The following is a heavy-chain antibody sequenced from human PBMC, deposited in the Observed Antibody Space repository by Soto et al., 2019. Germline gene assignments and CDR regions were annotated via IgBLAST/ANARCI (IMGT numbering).Heavy chain of an antibody. D-gene: IGHD4-17*01. CDR2: ISSSSSTI. J-gene: IGHJ4*02. CDR1: GFTFSSYS. CDR3: ARDVGLDYGDYPYSFDY. Sequence: EVQLVESGGGLVQPGGSLRLSCAASGFTFSSYSMNWVRQAPGKGLEWVSYISSSSSTIYYADSVKGRFTISRDNAKNSTYHQMNSLRAEDTAVYCCARDVGLDYGDYPYSFDYWGQGTLVTVSS. V-gene: IGHV3-48*01.